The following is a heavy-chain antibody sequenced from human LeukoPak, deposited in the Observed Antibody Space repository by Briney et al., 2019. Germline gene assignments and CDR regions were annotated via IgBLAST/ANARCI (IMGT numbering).Heavy chain of an antibody. D-gene: IGHD6-13*01. CDR3: ARDHAAAGSYYYYYYYMDV. CDR2: ISAYSGNT. V-gene: IGHV1-18*01. CDR1: GYTFTSYG. J-gene: IGHJ6*03. Sequence: SVKVSCKASGYTFTSYGISWVRQAPGQGLEWMGWISAYSGNTNYAQKLQGRVTMTTDTSTSTAYMELRSLRSDDTAVYYCARDHAAAGSYYYYYYYMDVWGKGTTVTVSS.